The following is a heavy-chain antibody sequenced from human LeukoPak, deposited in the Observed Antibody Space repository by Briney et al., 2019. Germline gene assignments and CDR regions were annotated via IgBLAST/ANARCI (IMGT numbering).Heavy chain of an antibody. CDR1: GGTFNNYA. J-gene: IGHJ4*02. Sequence: SVKVSCKASGGTFNNYAISWVRQAPGQGLEWMGGIIPIFGTANYAQKFQGRVTITADESTSTAYMELSSLRSEDTAVYYCARAFTSYDYGDYLLDWGQGTLVTVSS. D-gene: IGHD4-17*01. V-gene: IGHV1-69*01. CDR2: IIPIFGTA. CDR3: ARAFTSYDYGDYLLD.